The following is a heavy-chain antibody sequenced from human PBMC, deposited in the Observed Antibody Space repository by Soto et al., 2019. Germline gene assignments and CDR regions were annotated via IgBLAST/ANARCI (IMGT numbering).Heavy chain of an antibody. D-gene: IGHD2-15*01. Sequence: QVQLVQSGAEVKKPGSSVKVSCKASGGTFSSYAISWVRQAPGLGLEWMGGIIPIFGTANYAQKLQGRVTITADETTSTPYMELSSLRYEDTAVYYCATTPPTPGLQRGDPGWYFDLWGRGTLVTVSS. V-gene: IGHV1-69*01. CDR3: ATTPPTPGLQRGDPGWYFDL. J-gene: IGHJ2*01. CDR2: IIPIFGTA. CDR1: GGTFSSYA.